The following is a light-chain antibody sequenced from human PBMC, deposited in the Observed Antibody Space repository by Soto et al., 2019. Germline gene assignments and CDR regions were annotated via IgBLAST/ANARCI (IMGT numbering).Light chain of an antibody. Sequence: QSVLTQPPSASGTPGQRVTISCSGSSSNIGSNTVNWYQQLPGTAPKLLIYSNNQRLSGVPDRFSGSKSGTSASLAISGLQSEDEADYYCASWDDSLNGFYVFGTGTELTVL. CDR3: ASWDDSLNGFYV. V-gene: IGLV1-44*01. J-gene: IGLJ1*01. CDR2: SNN. CDR1: SSNIGSNT.